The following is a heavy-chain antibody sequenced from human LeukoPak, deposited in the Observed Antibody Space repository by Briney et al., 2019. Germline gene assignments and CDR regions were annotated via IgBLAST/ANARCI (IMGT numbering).Heavy chain of an antibody. CDR3: VRDTISSGRSGGFDL. J-gene: IGHJ2*01. Sequence: GGSLIFSGAAAGFTFCGYDMHWGRQATGKGLEWVSAIGRAGDTYYSGSVKGRFTISRENGKNSLYLQMNSLRAEDTAVYYCVRDTISSGRSGGFDLWGRGSLVTVPS. CDR2: IGRAGDT. V-gene: IGHV3-13*04. CDR1: GFTFCGYD. D-gene: IGHD3-10*01.